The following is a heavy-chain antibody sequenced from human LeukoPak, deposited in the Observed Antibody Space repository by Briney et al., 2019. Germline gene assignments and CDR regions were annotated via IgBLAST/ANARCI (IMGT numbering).Heavy chain of an antibody. J-gene: IGHJ4*02. V-gene: IGHV3-53*01. D-gene: IGHD2-15*01. CDR2: IYSDRST. CDR3: ARDSAFSSYSY. CDR1: GFPFSDYL. Sequence: GGSLRLSCVASGFPFSDYLLTWVRQAPGKGLEWVAIIYSDRSTYYPESVKGRFTISRDDSKNTVLLQMDSLRAEDTAIYYCARDSAFSSYSYWGQGALVTVSS.